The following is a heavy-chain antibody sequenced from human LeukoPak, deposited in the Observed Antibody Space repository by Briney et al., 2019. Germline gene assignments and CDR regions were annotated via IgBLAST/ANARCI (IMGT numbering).Heavy chain of an antibody. CDR2: IYTSGNT. V-gene: IGHV4-4*07. CDR3: AREGHPNYYDSSGYPDPFDY. J-gene: IGHJ4*02. D-gene: IGHD3-22*01. CDR1: GGSISSYY. Sequence: SETLSLTCTVSGGSISSYYWSWIRQPAGKGLEWIGRIYTSGNTNYNPSLKSRVTMSVDTSKNQFSLKLSSVTAADTAVYYCAREGHPNYYDSSGYPDPFDYWGQGTLVTVSS.